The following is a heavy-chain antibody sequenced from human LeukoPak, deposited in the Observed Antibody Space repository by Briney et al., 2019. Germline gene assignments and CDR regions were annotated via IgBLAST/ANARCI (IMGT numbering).Heavy chain of an antibody. CDR2: IYHSGST. V-gene: IGHV4-30-2*01. CDR1: GGSISSSSYY. CDR3: ARGSVSNDWLKTTHNWFDP. Sequence: PSETLSLTCTVSGGSISSSSYYWSWIRQPPGKGLEWIGYIYHSGSTYYNPSLKSRVTISVDRSKNQFSLKLSSVTAADTAVYYCARGSVSNDWLKTTHNWFDPWAREPWSPSPQ. J-gene: IGHJ5*02. D-gene: IGHD1-1*01.